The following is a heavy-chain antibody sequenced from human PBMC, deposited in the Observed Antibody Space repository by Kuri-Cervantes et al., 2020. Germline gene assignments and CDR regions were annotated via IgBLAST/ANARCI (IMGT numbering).Heavy chain of an antibody. D-gene: IGHD1-26*01. V-gene: IGHV3-21*01. CDR3: ARDGPGSGYGMDV. CDR2: ISSSSSYI. Sequence: GGSLRLSCAASGFTFSSYSMNWVRQAPGKGLEWVSSISSSSSYIYYADSVKGRFTISRDNAKNSLYLQMNSLRAEDTAVYYCARDGPGSGYGMDVWGQGTTVTVSS. CDR1: GFTFSSYS. J-gene: IGHJ6*02.